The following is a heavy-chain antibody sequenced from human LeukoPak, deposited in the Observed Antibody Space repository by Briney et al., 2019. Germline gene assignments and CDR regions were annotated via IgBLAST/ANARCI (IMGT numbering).Heavy chain of an antibody. Sequence: GESLRLSCSASGFTFRSYNMNWVRQAPGKGLEWVSSITSGSSYIFYADSVKGRFTISRDNAKNSLYLRMNSLRADDTAVYYCARYSGTYRDSWGQGTLVTVSS. D-gene: IGHD1-26*01. CDR2: ITSGSSYI. CDR1: GFTFRSYN. CDR3: ARYSGTYRDS. V-gene: IGHV3-21*01. J-gene: IGHJ4*02.